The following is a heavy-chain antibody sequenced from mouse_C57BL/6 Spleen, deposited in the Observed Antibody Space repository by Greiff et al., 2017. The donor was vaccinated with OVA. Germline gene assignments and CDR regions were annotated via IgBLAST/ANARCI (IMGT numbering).Heavy chain of an antibody. Sequence: EVQRVESGGGLVQPKGSLKLSCAASGFTFNTYAMHWVRQAPGKGLEWVARIRSKSSNYATYYADSVKDRFTISRDDSQSMLYLQMNNLKTEDTAMYYCVREGAYYDYAWFAYWGQGTLVTVSA. CDR1: GFTFNTYA. CDR3: VREGAYYDYAWFAY. V-gene: IGHV10-3*01. CDR2: IRSKSSNYAT. D-gene: IGHD2-4*01. J-gene: IGHJ3*01.